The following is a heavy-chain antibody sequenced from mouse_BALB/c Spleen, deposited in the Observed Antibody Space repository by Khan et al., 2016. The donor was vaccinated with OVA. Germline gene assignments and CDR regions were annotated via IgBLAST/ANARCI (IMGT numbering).Heavy chain of an antibody. CDR2: INPSDGGT. CDR3: TRSVWAAFAY. V-gene: IGHV1S81*02. CDR1: GYTFTSYY. Sequence: QVRLQQSGAELVKPGASVKLSCKASGYTFTSYYMYWVKQRPGQGLEWIGGINPSDGGTNFNEKFKSKATLTVDKSSSTAYMQLSSLTSEDSAVYYCTRSVWAAFAYWGQGTLVTVSA. J-gene: IGHJ3*01.